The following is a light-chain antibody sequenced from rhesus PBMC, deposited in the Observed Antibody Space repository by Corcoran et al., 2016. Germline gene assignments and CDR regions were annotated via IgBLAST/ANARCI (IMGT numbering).Light chain of an antibody. CDR1: ENVNNY. J-gene: IGKJ2*01. CDR2: KAS. V-gene: IGKV1-74*01. CDR3: RHNYDTPYS. Sequence: DIQMTQSPSSLPASVGVRVTITCRTSENVNNYLNWYQQKPGKAPKLLVYKASTLQSGVPSRFSGSGSGTDYTYTISSRQSEDVATYYSRHNYDTPYSFGQGTKVGIK.